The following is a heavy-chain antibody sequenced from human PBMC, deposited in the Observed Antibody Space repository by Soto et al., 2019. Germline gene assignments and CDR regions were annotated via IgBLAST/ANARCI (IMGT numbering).Heavy chain of an antibody. CDR2: MNPHSGDT. CDR1: GYRFTTYG. D-gene: IGHD3-10*01. Sequence: ASVKVSCKASGYRFTTYGINWVRQATGQGLEWIGWMNPHSGDTGFAQRFQGRVTMTRNTSINTAYMELRSLRSQDTAVYYCARGSPGPVDHWGQGTQVTVSS. V-gene: IGHV1-8*02. J-gene: IGHJ4*02. CDR3: ARGSPGPVDH.